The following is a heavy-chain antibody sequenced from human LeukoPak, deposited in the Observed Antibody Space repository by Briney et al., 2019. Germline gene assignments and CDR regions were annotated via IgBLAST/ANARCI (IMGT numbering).Heavy chain of an antibody. D-gene: IGHD6-19*01. CDR1: GFTFSSYA. Sequence: PGGSLRLSCAASGFTFSSYAMSWVRQAPGKGLEWVSAISGSGGSTYYADSVKGRFTISRDNSKNTLYLQMNSLRAEDTAVYYCAKDRSIAVAVADAFDIWGQGTMVTVSS. CDR2: ISGSGGST. J-gene: IGHJ3*02. V-gene: IGHV3-23*01. CDR3: AKDRSIAVAVADAFDI.